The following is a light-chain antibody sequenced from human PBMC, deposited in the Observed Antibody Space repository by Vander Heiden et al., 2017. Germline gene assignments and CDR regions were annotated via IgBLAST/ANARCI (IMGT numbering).Light chain of an antibody. CDR1: SSDVGAYDY. V-gene: IGLV2-14*01. CDR2: EVN. Sequence: QSVLTQPASVSGSPRQSNTISCTGSSSDVGAYDYVSWYQQRPGKAPRLIIYEVNSRPSGVSSRFSGSKSDNTASLTISGLQADDEADYYCSSYTTRTTVFGTGTTVTVL. J-gene: IGLJ1*01. CDR3: SSYTTRTTV.